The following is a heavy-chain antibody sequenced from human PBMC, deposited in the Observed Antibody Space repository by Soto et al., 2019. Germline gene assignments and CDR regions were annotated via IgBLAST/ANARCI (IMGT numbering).Heavy chain of an antibody. CDR2: ISYDGSNK. J-gene: IGHJ4*02. D-gene: IGHD3-22*01. CDR3: ARDWELGSGYYLSLFDY. V-gene: IGHV3-30-3*01. CDR1: GFTFSSYA. Sequence: GGSLRLSCAASGFTFSSYAMHWVRQAPGKGLEWVAVISYDGSNKYYADSVKGRFTISRDNSKNTLYLQMNSLRAEDTAVYYCARDWELGSGYYLSLFDYWGQGTLVTVSS.